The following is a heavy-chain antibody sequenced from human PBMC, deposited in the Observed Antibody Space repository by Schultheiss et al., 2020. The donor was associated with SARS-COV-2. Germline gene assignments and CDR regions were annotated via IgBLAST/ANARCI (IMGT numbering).Heavy chain of an antibody. V-gene: IGHV4-59*01. J-gene: IGHJ4*02. D-gene: IGHD2-21*02. CDR2: IYHSGGA. CDR3: ARGDMVNFDY. Sequence: SETLSLTCTVSSGSISSYYYHWLRQPPGKGLEWIAYIYHSGGAYYNASLKGRVTISLDTSKNQFSLKLSSVTAADTAVYYCARGDMVNFDYWGQGTLVTVSS. CDR1: SGSISSYY.